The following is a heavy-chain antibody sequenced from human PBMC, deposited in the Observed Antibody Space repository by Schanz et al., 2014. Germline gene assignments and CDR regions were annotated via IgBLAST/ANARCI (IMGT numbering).Heavy chain of an antibody. D-gene: IGHD3-22*01. CDR3: VRSPIVEGLWGYFFDS. Sequence: EVQLVESGGGLVQPGGSLRLSCAASGFTFSTYWMSWVRQAPGKGLEWVANIKQDESERSYVDSVKGRFTISRDNAKNSLYLQMNSLRAEDTSIYYCVRSPIVEGLWGYFFDSWGQGALVTVSS. V-gene: IGHV3-7*01. J-gene: IGHJ4*02. CDR2: IKQDESER. CDR1: GFTFSTYW.